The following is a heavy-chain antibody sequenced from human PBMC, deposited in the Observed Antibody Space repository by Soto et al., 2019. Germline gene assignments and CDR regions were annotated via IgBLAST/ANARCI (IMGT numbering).Heavy chain of an antibody. D-gene: IGHD3-22*01. CDR3: AKGPTYYFDTTAQFDP. Sequence: PGGSLRLSCAASGFTFTNYAMSWVRQAPGRGLEWVSAISGSGGSTYYADSVKARFTISRDNSKNTLYLQVNSLSAEDTAVFFCAKGPTYYFDTTAQFDPWGQGTQVTVSS. CDR2: ISGSGGST. CDR1: GFTFTNYA. V-gene: IGHV3-23*01. J-gene: IGHJ5*02.